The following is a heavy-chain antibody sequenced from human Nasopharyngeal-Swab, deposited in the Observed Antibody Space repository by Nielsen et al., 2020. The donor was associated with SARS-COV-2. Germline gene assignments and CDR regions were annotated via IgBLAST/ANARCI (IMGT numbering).Heavy chain of an antibody. J-gene: IGHJ5*02. CDR3: ARIVSGYYGSGSLRRNWFDP. CDR2: ISSSSSYI. D-gene: IGHD3-10*01. V-gene: IGHV3-21*01. Sequence: GESLKISCAASGFTFSSYSMNWVRQAPGKGLEWVSSISSSSSYIYYADSVKGRFTISRDNAKNSLYLQINSLRDEDTAVYYCARIVSGYYGSGSLRRNWFDPWGQGTLVTVSS. CDR1: GFTFSSYS.